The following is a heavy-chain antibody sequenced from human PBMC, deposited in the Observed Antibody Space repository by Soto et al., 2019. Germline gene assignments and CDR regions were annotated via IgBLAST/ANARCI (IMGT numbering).Heavy chain of an antibody. Sequence: HPGGSLRLSCAASGFTFSGFGMHWVRQAPGKGLEWVAVISSDGSNKYYVDSVKGRFTISRDSSMHTLYLQMNSLSAEDTAVYFCARNWNYTDYWGQGNLVTVSS. CDR3: ARNWNYTDY. D-gene: IGHD1-1*01. CDR2: ISSDGSNK. V-gene: IGHV3-30*03. J-gene: IGHJ4*02. CDR1: GFTFSGFG.